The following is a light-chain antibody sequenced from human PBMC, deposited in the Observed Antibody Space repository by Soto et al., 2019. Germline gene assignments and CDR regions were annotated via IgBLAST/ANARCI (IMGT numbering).Light chain of an antibody. J-gene: IGLJ3*02. CDR3: QSYDNSLSGSGV. Sequence: QSVLTQPPSVSGAPGQRVTISCTGSTSNIGAGYEAHWYQHLPGTAPKLLVSGHNIRPSGVPDRFSGFKSGASASLVITALQAEDEADYYCQSYDNSLSGSGVFGGGTKLTVL. V-gene: IGLV1-40*01. CDR2: GHN. CDR1: TSNIGAGYE.